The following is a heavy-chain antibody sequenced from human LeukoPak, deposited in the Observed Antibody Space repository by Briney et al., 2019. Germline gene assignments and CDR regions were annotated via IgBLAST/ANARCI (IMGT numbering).Heavy chain of an antibody. V-gene: IGHV3-9*01. Sequence: GGSLRLSCAASGFTFYDYAMQWVRHARGKGLEGVSGISWNSGSIGYADSVKGRFTISRDNAKNSLYLQMNSLRAEDTALYYCAKSDLWFGELLGYWGQGTLVTVSS. CDR1: GFTFYDYA. CDR3: AKSDLWFGELLGY. D-gene: IGHD3-10*01. CDR2: ISWNSGSI. J-gene: IGHJ4*02.